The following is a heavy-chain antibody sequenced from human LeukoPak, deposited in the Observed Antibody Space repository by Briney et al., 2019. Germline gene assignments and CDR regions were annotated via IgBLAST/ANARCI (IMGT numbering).Heavy chain of an antibody. J-gene: IGHJ4*02. CDR2: IDPSDSYT. D-gene: IGHD2-15*01. CDR1: GYSFTSYW. Sequence: GESLKISCKGSGYSFTSYWISWVRQMPGKGLEWMGRIDPSDSYTNYSPSFQGHVTISANKSISTAYLQWSSLKASDTAMYYCATLGYCSGGSCYPAPPHFDYWGQGTLVTVSS. V-gene: IGHV5-10-1*01. CDR3: ATLGYCSGGSCYPAPPHFDY.